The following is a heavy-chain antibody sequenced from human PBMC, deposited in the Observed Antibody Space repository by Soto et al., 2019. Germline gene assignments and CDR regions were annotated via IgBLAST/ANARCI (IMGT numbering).Heavy chain of an antibody. V-gene: IGHV1-18*04. CDR3: ATAGNYDSSGRDF. D-gene: IGHD3-22*01. CDR1: GFIFNNDA. J-gene: IGHJ4*02. Sequence: ASVKGSCKCVGFIFNNDAISWVRQAPGQGLEWMGWISANSGNTNYAQKLQGRVTMTTDTSTSTAYMELRSLRSDDTAVYYCATAGNYDSSGRDFWGQGTLVTVSS. CDR2: ISANSGNT.